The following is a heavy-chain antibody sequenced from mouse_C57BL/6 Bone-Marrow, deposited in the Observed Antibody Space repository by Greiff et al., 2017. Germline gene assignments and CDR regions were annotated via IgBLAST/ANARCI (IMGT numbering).Heavy chain of an antibody. CDR3: ARDADDYDWFAY. J-gene: IGHJ3*01. CDR2: RRNKANDYTT. Sequence: EVKLVESGGGLVQSGRSLRLSCATSGFTFSDFYMEWVRPAPGKGLEWIAARRNKANDYTTEYSASVKGRFIVSRDTSQSILYLQMNALRAEDTAIYYCARDADDYDWFAYWGQGTLVTVSA. D-gene: IGHD2-4*01. CDR1: GFTFSDFY. V-gene: IGHV7-1*01.